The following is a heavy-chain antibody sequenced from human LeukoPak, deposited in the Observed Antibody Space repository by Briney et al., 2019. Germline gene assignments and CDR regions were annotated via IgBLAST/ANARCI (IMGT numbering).Heavy chain of an antibody. V-gene: IGHV3-23*01. Sequence: PGGSLRLSCAASGFTFSSYAMSWVRQAPGKGLEWVSAISGSGGSTYYADSVKGRFTISRDNSKNTLHLQMNSLRAEDTAVYYCAKGATMIVVVIKKSYYGMDVWGQGTTVTVSS. J-gene: IGHJ6*02. CDR2: ISGSGGST. D-gene: IGHD3-22*01. CDR1: GFTFSSYA. CDR3: AKGATMIVVVIKKSYYGMDV.